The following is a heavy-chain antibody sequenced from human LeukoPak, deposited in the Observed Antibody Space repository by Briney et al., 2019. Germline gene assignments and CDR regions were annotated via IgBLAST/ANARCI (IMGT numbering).Heavy chain of an antibody. CDR3: ARHRGSGLLWFGELFTNWFDP. Sequence: SETLSLTCAVYGGSFSGYYWSWIRQPPGKGLEWIGEINHSGSTNYNPSLKSRVTISVDTSKNQFSLKLSSVTAADTAVYYCARHRGSGLLWFGELFTNWFDPWGQGTLVTVSS. V-gene: IGHV4-34*01. CDR2: INHSGST. D-gene: IGHD3-10*01. CDR1: GGSFSGYY. J-gene: IGHJ5*02.